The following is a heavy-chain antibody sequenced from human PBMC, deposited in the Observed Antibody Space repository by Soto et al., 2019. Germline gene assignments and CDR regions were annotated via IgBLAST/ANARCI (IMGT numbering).Heavy chain of an antibody. Sequence: HSETLSNTFAVSDSPIPINYWSWIRQAPGKGLEWIGYIYYSGSTTYNPSLKSRVTMSADTSKDQFSLKLNSVTAADTAVYYCARDACGPYDHWGPEILVTSPQ. CDR2: IYYSGST. D-gene: IGHD2-21*01. V-gene: IGHV4-59*01. J-gene: IGHJ4*01. CDR1: DSPIPINY. CDR3: ARDACGPYDH.